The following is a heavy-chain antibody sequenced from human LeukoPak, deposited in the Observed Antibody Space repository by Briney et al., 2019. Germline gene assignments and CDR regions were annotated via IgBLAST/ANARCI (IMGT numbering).Heavy chain of an antibody. J-gene: IGHJ6*03. CDR1: ESTFSTYS. CDR2: ISSSSRYI. Sequence: PGGSLRLSCAASESTFSTYSMNWVRQAPGKGLEWVSSISSSSRYIYYADSVKGRFTISRDNAKNSLYLQMNSLRAEDTAVYYCAGFLEWSPKRCGPYYFYYMDVWGKGTTVTVSS. D-gene: IGHD3-3*01. V-gene: IGHV3-21*01. CDR3: AGFLEWSPKRCGPYYFYYMDV.